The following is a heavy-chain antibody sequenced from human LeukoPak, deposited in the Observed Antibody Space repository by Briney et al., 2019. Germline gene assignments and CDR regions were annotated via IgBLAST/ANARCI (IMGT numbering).Heavy chain of an antibody. CDR1: GYTFTGHY. J-gene: IGHJ6*02. Sequence: ASVKVSCKTSGYTFTGHYIHWVRQAPGQGLEWMGWINPNNGGTSYAQKFQGRVSLTRDTSISTAYMEVSGLRADASALYYCARDRVPFYSSTFKDYYLQYGLDVWGQGTTVTVSS. CDR3: ARDRVPFYSSTFKDYYLQYGLDV. D-gene: IGHD6-19*01. CDR2: INPNNGGT. V-gene: IGHV1-2*02.